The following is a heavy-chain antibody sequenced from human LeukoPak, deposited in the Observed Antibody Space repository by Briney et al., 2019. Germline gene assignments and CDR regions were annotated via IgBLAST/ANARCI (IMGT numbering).Heavy chain of an antibody. CDR2: ISSTGGST. D-gene: IGHD1-26*01. V-gene: IGHV3-23*01. CDR1: GFTFSSYA. J-gene: IGHJ4*02. Sequence: GGSLRLSCAASGFTFSSYAMTWVRQAPGKGLEWVSSISSTGGSTYYADSVKGRFTISRDNSKNTLYLQMNSLSAEDTAVYYCAKRGGTFYYYFDYWGQGTLVIVSS. CDR3: AKRGGTFYYYFDY.